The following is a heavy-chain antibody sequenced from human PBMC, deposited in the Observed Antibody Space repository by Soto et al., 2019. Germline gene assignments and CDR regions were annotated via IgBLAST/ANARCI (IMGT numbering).Heavy chain of an antibody. Sequence: QVQLVESGGGVVQPGRSLRLSCAASGFTFSSYGMHWVRQAPGKGLEWVAVISYDGSNKYYADSVKGRFTISRDNSKNTLYLPMNSVRAEDTTVYYCAKDLMVVDFAWAYYYGMDVWGQGTTVAVCS. J-gene: IGHJ6*02. CDR1: GFTFSSYG. CDR2: ISYDGSNK. V-gene: IGHV3-30*18. CDR3: AKDLMVVDFAWAYYYGMDV. D-gene: IGHD3-22*01.